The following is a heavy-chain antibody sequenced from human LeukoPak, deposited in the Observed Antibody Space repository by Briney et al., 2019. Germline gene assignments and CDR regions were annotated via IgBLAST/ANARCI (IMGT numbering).Heavy chain of an antibody. CDR3: AKDQVEGWLPYFDY. CDR2: IWYDGSNK. Sequence: VRSLRLSCAASGFTFSSYGMHWVRQAPGKGLEWVAVIWYDGSNKYYADSVKGRFTISRDNSKNTLYLQMNSLRAEDTAAYYCAKDQVEGWLPYFDYWGQGTLVTVSS. J-gene: IGHJ4*02. D-gene: IGHD5-12*01. V-gene: IGHV3-33*06. CDR1: GFTFSSYG.